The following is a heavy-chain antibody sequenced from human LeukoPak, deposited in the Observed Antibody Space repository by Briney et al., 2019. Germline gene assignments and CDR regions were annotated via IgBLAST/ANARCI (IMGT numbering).Heavy chain of an antibody. CDR1: GGTFSSYA. Sequence: ASVKVSCKASGGTFSSYAISWVRQAPRQELEWMGRIIPILGIANYAQKFQGRVTITADKSTSTAYMELSSLRSEDTAVYYCATTYYYDSSSQPGAPSGLYFDYWGQGTLVTVSS. J-gene: IGHJ4*02. CDR3: ATTYYYDSSSQPGAPSGLYFDY. D-gene: IGHD3-22*01. CDR2: IIPILGIA. V-gene: IGHV1-69*04.